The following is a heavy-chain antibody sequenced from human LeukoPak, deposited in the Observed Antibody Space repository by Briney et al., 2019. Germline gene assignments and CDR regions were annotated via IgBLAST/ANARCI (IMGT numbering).Heavy chain of an antibody. CDR3: ARDLAVLRYFDWYDLFDY. V-gene: IGHV1-18*01. D-gene: IGHD3-9*01. CDR2: ISAYNGNT. J-gene: IGHJ4*02. Sequence: GASVKVSCKASGYTFTSYGISWVRQAPGQGLEWMGWISAYNGNTNYAQKLQGRVTMTTDTPTSTAYMELRSLRSDDTAVYYCARDLAVLRYFDWYDLFDYWGQGTLVTVSS. CDR1: GYTFTSYG.